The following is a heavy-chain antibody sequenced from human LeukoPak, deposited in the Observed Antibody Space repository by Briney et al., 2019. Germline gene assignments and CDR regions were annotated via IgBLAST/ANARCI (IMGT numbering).Heavy chain of an antibody. D-gene: IGHD3-10*02. Sequence: GGSLRLSCAASGFTFRSYEMNWVRKATGKGLEWVSYISSSGTTTYYADSVKGRLTISRDNAKNSLYLQMNSLRAEDTAVYYCAELGITMIGGVWGKGTTVTISS. J-gene: IGHJ6*04. CDR2: ISSSGTTT. CDR3: AELGITMIGGV. V-gene: IGHV3-48*03. CDR1: GFTFRSYE.